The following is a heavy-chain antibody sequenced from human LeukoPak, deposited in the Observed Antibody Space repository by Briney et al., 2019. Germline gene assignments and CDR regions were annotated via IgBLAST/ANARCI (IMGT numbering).Heavy chain of an antibody. V-gene: IGHV3-48*04. Sequence: GGSLRLSCAASGFRFNTYWMSWVRQAPGKGLEWVSYISSSGSTIYYADSVKGRFTISRDNAKNSLYLQMNSLRAEDTAVYYCAELGITMIGGVWGKGTTVTISS. CDR2: ISSSGSTI. J-gene: IGHJ6*04. D-gene: IGHD3-10*02. CDR1: GFRFNTYW. CDR3: AELGITMIGGV.